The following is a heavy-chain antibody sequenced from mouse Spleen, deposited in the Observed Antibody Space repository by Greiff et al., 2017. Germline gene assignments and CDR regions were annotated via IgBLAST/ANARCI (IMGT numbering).Heavy chain of an antibody. CDR1: GFTFSDYY. CDR2: ISDGGSYT. V-gene: IGHV5-4*02. Sequence: EVMLVESGGGLVKPGGSLKLSCAASGFTFSDYYMYWVRQTPEKRLEWVATISDGGSYTYYPDSVKGRFTISRDNAKNNLYLQMSSLKSEDTAMYYCARDIYGNYVGYAMDYWGQGTSVTVSS. CDR3: ARDIYGNYVGYAMDY. J-gene: IGHJ4*01. D-gene: IGHD2-1*01.